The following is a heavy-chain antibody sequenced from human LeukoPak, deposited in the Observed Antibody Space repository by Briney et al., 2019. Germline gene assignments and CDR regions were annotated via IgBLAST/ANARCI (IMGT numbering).Heavy chain of an antibody. CDR2: ISSSSSYI. CDR3: ARRDIVVVPAAIFGAFDI. V-gene: IGHV3-21*01. D-gene: IGHD2-2*02. CDR1: GFTFSSYS. J-gene: IGHJ3*02. Sequence: GSLRLSCAASGFTFSSYSMNWVRQAPGKGLEWVSSISSSSSYIYYADSVKGRFTISRDNAKNSLYLQMNSLRAEDTAVYYCARRDIVVVPAAIFGAFDIWGQGTMVTVSS.